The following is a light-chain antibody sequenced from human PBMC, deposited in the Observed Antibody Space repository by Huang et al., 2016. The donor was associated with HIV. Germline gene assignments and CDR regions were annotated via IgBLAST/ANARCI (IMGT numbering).Light chain of an antibody. J-gene: IGKJ4*01. CDR1: QTVGTD. Sequence: EILMTQSPVTLSVSPGERATLSCRASQTVGTDFAWFQQNPGQSPRLLIYDASTRATGVPAYFSGSGSGTEFTLTINSLQSEDFAVYYCQQYNDRRTFGGGTKVEIK. CDR3: QQYNDRRT. CDR2: DAS. V-gene: IGKV3-15*01.